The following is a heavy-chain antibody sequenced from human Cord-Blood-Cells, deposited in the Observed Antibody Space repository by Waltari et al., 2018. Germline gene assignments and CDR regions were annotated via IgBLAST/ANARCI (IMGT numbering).Heavy chain of an antibody. CDR1: GGSISSSSYY. Sequence: QLQLQESGPGLVKPSETLSLTCTVSGGSISSSSYYWSWIRQPPGKGLEWIGKIYYSVSTYYNPSLKSRVTISVDTAKNQFSLKLSSVTAADTAVYYCARHVSWSYYDWFDPWGQGTLVTVSS. J-gene: IGHJ5*02. CDR2: IYYSVST. V-gene: IGHV4-39*01. CDR3: ARHVSWSYYDWFDP. D-gene: IGHD1-26*01.